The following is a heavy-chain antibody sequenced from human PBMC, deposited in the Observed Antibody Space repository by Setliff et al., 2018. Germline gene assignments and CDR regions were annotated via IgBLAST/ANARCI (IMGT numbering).Heavy chain of an antibody. Sequence: GSLRLSCAASGFTFSNYWMHWVRQAPGKGLVWVSRIYTDGTITSYADSVKGRFTISRDNAKNTLHLQMNSLRAEDTAIYYCARGAQVVVEAPVDNWGQGTLVTVSS. V-gene: IGHV3-74*01. CDR2: IYTDGTIT. D-gene: IGHD2-15*01. J-gene: IGHJ4*02. CDR1: GFTFSNYW. CDR3: ARGAQVVVEAPVDN.